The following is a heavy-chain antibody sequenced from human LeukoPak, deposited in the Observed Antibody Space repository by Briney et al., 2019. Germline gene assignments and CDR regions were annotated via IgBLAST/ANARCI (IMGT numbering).Heavy chain of an antibody. CDR3: ALTELRLGETFFDY. J-gene: IGHJ4*02. Sequence: SETLSLTCTVAGGSISSSVYYWGWVRQPPGKGLEWIGSLYYSGSTHYSPSVKSRVTMSIDTSKNQFSLKLSSVTAADTAVYYCALTELRLGETFFDYWGQGTLVTVSS. D-gene: IGHD3-16*01. CDR1: GGSISSSVYY. CDR2: LYYSGST. V-gene: IGHV4-39*01.